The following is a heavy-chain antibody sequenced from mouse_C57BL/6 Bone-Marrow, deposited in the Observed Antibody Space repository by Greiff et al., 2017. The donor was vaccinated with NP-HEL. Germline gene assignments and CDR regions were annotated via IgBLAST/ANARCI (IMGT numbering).Heavy chain of an antibody. CDR1: GYAFTNYL. CDR2: INPGSGGT. D-gene: IGHD2-12*01. V-gene: IGHV1-54*01. J-gene: IGHJ4*01. CDR3: ARSPPYYSSYAMDY. Sequence: QVQLQQSGAELVRPGTSVKVSCKASGYAFTNYLIEWVKQRPGQGLEWIGVINPGSGGTKYNEKFKGKATLTADKSSSTAYMQLNSLTSEDSAVYFCARSPPYYSSYAMDYWGQGTSVTVSS.